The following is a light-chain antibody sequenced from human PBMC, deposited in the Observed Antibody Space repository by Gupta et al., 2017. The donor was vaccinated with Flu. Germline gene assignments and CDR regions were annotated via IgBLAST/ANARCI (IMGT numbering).Light chain of an antibody. V-gene: IGKV3-11*01. Sequence: EIVLTQSPATLSLSPGERATLSCRATQSLSNYLAWYQQKPGQAPRLLIYDATNRATGIPARFSGGGAGTDFTLTISSLEPEDFAVYYCQQRTNWPAFGQGTRLEIK. J-gene: IGKJ5*01. CDR2: DAT. CDR3: QQRTNWPA. CDR1: QSLSNY.